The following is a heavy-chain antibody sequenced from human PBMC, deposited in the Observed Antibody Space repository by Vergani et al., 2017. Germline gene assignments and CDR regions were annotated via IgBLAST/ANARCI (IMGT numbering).Heavy chain of an antibody. Sequence: QLQLQESGPGLVKPSETLSLTCTVSGGSISSSSYYWGWIRQPPGKGLEWLGSIYYSGSTYYNPSLKSRVTISVDTSKNQFSLKLSCVTAADTAVYYCARGGMVATHFDYWGQGTLVTVSS. J-gene: IGHJ4*02. D-gene: IGHD5-12*01. V-gene: IGHV4-39*01. CDR2: IYYSGST. CDR3: ARGGMVATHFDY. CDR1: GGSISSSSYY.